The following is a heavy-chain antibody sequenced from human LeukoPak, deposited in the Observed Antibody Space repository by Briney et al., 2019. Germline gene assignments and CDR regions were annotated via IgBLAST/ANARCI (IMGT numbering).Heavy chain of an antibody. CDR2: ISSSGSTI. Sequence: GGSLRLSCAASGFTFSDYYMSLIRQAPGQVLEWVSYISSSGSTIYYADSVKGRFTISRDNAKNSLYLQMNSLRAEDTAVYYCARVSYSNYFDYWGQGTLVTVSS. CDR3: ARVSYSNYFDY. D-gene: IGHD4-11*01. CDR1: GFTFSDYY. V-gene: IGHV3-11*01. J-gene: IGHJ4*02.